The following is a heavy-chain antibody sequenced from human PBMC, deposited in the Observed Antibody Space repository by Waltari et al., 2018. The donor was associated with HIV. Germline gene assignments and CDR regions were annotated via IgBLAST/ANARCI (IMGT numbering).Heavy chain of an antibody. CDR3: ARGSAYCSGGSCYLVGYFDY. V-gene: IGHV4-31*03. CDR2: IYYSGRT. D-gene: IGHD2-15*01. Sequence: QVQLQESGPGLVKPSQTLSLTCTVSGGSINNGGYYWSWIRQHPGKGLEWIGYIYYSGRTYYNPSLKRRVTISVDSSKNQFSLKLSSVTAADTAVYYCARGSAYCSGGSCYLVGYFDYWGQGTLVTVSS. J-gene: IGHJ4*02. CDR1: GGSINNGGYY.